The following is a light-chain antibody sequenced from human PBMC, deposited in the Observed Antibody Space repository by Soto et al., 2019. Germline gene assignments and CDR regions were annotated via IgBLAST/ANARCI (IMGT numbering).Light chain of an antibody. V-gene: IGLV1-40*01. CDR1: SSNIGAGYD. Sequence: QSVLTQPPSVSGAPGHRVTISCTGSSSNIGAGYDVHWYQQLPGTAPKLLIYGNSNRPSGVPDRFSGSKSGTSASLAITGLQAEDEADYYCQSYDSSLNVVFGGGTKLTVL. J-gene: IGLJ2*01. CDR2: GNS. CDR3: QSYDSSLNVV.